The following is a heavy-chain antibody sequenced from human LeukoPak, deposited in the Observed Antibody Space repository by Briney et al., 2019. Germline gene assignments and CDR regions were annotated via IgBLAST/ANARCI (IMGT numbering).Heavy chain of an antibody. CDR3: ARGIDY. CDR2: IYTGGGR. Sequence: GGSLRLSCAASGVTVSSYYMSWVRQAPGKELEWGSVIYTGGGRYYADSVRSRFTISIDKSKNWVFLQMNSLRVEDTAVYYCARGIDYWGRGTLVTVSS. V-gene: IGHV3-53*01. J-gene: IGHJ4*02. CDR1: GVTVSSYY.